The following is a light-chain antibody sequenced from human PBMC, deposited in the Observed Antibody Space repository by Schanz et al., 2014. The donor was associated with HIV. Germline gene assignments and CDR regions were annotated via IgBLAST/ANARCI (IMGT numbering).Light chain of an antibody. CDR3: ASYGGNNNLL. CDR1: SGSIASNY. CDR2: EDN. J-gene: IGLJ2*01. V-gene: IGLV6-57*04. Sequence: NFMLTQPHSVSESPGKTVTISCTRSSGSIASNYVQWYQQRPGSAPTTVIYEDNQRPSGVPDRFSGAKSGNTAFLLVSGLQDEDEADYYCASYGGNNNLLFGGGTKLTVL.